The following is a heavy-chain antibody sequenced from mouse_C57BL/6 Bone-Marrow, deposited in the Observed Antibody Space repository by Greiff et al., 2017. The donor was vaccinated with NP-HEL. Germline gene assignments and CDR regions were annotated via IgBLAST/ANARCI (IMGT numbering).Heavy chain of an antibody. CDR1: GFSLSTSGMG. Sequence: QVTLKESGPGILQSSQTLSLTCSFSGFSLSTSGMGVSWIRQPSGKGLEWLAHIYWDDDKRYNPSLKSRLTISKDTSRNQVFLKITSVDTADTATYYCARRRSDGYYDYFDYWGQGTTLTVSS. D-gene: IGHD2-3*01. V-gene: IGHV8-12*01. CDR3: ARRRSDGYYDYFDY. CDR2: IYWDDDK. J-gene: IGHJ2*01.